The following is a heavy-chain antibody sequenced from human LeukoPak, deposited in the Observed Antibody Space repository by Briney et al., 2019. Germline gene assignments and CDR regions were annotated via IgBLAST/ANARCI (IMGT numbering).Heavy chain of an antibody. CDR3: ARDGQQQIDYYMDV. CDR2: IIPIFGTA. J-gene: IGHJ6*03. Sequence: ASVKVSCKASGGTFSSYAISWVRQAPGQGLEWMGGIIPIFGTANYAQEFQGRVTITTDESTSTAYMELSSLRSEDTAVYYCARDGQQQIDYYMDVWGKGTTVTVSS. V-gene: IGHV1-69*05. D-gene: IGHD6-13*01. CDR1: GGTFSSYA.